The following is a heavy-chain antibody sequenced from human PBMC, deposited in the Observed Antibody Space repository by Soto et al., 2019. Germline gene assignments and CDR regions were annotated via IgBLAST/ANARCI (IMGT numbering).Heavy chain of an antibody. V-gene: IGHV4-59*11. CDR1: GDSFSNHY. D-gene: IGHD3-22*01. CDR2: IFHSGIT. Sequence: SETLSLTCTISGDSFSNHYWTWIRQSPGKGLEWIGYIFHSGITDYNPSVKSRVTISIDKSRNLFSLNLASVTAADTAVYYCARDRYFYDSRGYYRTLDSWGQGTLVTVSS. J-gene: IGHJ5*01. CDR3: ARDRYFYDSRGYYRTLDS.